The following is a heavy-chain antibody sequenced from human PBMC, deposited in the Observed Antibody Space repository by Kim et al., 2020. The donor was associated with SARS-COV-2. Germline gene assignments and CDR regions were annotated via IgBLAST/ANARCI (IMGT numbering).Heavy chain of an antibody. D-gene: IGHD3-10*01. CDR3: ARDPFGESYFDY. V-gene: IGHV3-53*01. Sequence: YYADSVKGRFTISRDNSKNTLYLQMNSLRAEDTAVYYCARDPFGESYFDYWGQGTLVTVSS. J-gene: IGHJ4*02.